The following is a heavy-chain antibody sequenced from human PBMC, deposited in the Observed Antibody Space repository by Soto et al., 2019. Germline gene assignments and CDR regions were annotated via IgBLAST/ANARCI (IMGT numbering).Heavy chain of an antibody. J-gene: IGHJ4*02. Sequence: QVQLVQSGAEVKKPGSSVKVSCKASGGTFGSYVFNWVRQAPGQGLEWMGGIIPIFGTPNYAQKFQGRVTITADESTNTAYMELSSLRSEDTPVFYCARDLGSGYDPGDYWGQGALVTVSS. CDR3: ARDLGSGYDPGDY. D-gene: IGHD5-12*01. V-gene: IGHV1-69*12. CDR1: GGTFGSYV. CDR2: IIPIFGTP.